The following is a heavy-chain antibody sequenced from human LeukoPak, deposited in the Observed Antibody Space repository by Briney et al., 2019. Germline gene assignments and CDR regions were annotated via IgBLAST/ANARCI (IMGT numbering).Heavy chain of an antibody. J-gene: IGHJ4*02. CDR2: IYYSGST. CDR1: GGSISSGGYY. CDR3: ARRRRDGYNYYFDY. D-gene: IGHD5-24*01. Sequence: PSETLSLTCTVSGGSISSGGYYWSWIRQHPGRGQEGIGYIYYSGSTYYNPSLKSRVTISVDTSKNQFSLKLSSVTAADTAVYYCARRRRDGYNYYFDYWGQGTLVTVSS. V-gene: IGHV4-31*03.